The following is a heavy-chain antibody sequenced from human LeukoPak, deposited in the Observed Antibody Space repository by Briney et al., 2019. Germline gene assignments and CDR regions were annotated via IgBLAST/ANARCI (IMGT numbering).Heavy chain of an antibody. V-gene: IGHV3-74*01. Sequence: GGSLRLSCAASGFTFSNWMHCVRQAPGKGLEWVSRINERATIISYADSVKGRFTISRENARNTLYLQMNSLTAEDTAVYYCVRDLILVWTPGDDFDHWGQGTLVTVSS. CDR1: GFTFSNW. D-gene: IGHD3-16*01. J-gene: IGHJ4*02. CDR3: VRDLILVWTPGDDFDH. CDR2: INERATII.